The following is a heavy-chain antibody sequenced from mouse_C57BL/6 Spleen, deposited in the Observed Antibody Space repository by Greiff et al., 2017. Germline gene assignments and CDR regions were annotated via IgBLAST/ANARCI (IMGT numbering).Heavy chain of an antibody. Sequence: QVQLKQPGAELVKPGASVKLSCKASGYTFTSYWMQWVKQRPGQGLEWIGEIDPSDSYTNYNQKFKGKATLTVDTSSSTAYMQLSSLTSEDSAVYYCTKNGGSSPFDYWGQGTTLTVSS. CDR1: GYTFTSYW. V-gene: IGHV1-50*01. D-gene: IGHD1-1*01. CDR3: TKNGGSSPFDY. J-gene: IGHJ2*01. CDR2: IDPSDSYT.